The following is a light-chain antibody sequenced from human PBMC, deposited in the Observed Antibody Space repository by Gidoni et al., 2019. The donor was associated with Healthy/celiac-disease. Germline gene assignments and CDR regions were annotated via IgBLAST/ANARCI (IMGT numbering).Light chain of an antibody. CDR2: WAS. V-gene: IGKV4-1*01. J-gene: IGKJ2*01. CDR3: QQYYSTPYT. Sequence: DIVMTQSPDSLAVSLGERATINCKSSQSVLYSSNNKNYLAWYQQKPGQPPKLRIYWASTRESGFPARFSGSGSGTDFTLTISSLQAEDVAVYYCQQYYSTPYTFGQGTKLEIK. CDR1: QSVLYSSNNKNY.